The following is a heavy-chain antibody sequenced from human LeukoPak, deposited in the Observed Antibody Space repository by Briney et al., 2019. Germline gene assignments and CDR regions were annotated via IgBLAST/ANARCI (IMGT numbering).Heavy chain of an antibody. CDR1: GCTISSYY. V-gene: IGHV4-59*01. J-gene: IGHJ3*01. Sequence: PSETLSLTCTVSGCTISSYYWSWVRQPPGQGLEWFGFVYYTGSTNYSPSLESRVTISVDTSKNQFSLKLRSVTAADTAVYYCARISSSNWYNERGAFDVWGQGTMVTVSS. CDR3: ARISSSNWYNERGAFDV. CDR2: VYYTGST. D-gene: IGHD6-13*01.